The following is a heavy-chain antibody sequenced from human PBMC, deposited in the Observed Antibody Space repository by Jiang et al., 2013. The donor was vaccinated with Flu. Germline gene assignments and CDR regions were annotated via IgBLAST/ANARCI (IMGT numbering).Heavy chain of an antibody. Sequence: QLLESGGGLVKPGGSLRLSCAASGFTFSSYSMNWVRQAPGKGLEWVSSISSSSSYIYYADSVKGRFTISRDNAKNSLYLQMNSLRAEDTAVYYCARKEAVAYYYGMDVWGQGTTVTVSS. V-gene: IGHV3-21*01. D-gene: IGHD6-19*01. CDR3: ARKEAVAYYYGMDV. CDR2: ISSSSSYI. J-gene: IGHJ6*02. CDR1: GFTFSSYS.